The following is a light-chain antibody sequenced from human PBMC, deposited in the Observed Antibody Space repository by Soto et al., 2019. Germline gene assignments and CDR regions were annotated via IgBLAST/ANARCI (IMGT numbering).Light chain of an antibody. J-gene: IGKJ5*01. Sequence: EVVMTQSPATLFVSPGEGVTLSCGASRNVNTNLAWYQQKPGRAPRLLIYSASTRAAGIASRFSGSGSGTEFTLTISSLQSEDFAISYCQHYNSWPYTFGQGTRLEIK. V-gene: IGKV3-15*01. CDR1: RNVNTN. CDR3: QHYNSWPYT. CDR2: SAS.